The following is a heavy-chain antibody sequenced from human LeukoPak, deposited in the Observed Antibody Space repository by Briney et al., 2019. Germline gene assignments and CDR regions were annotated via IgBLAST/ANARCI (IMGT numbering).Heavy chain of an antibody. J-gene: IGHJ4*02. CDR2: MNPNSGNT. CDR3: AARRSGIAARRVYDY. Sequence: ASVKVSCKASGYTFTSYDINWVRQATGQGLEWMGWMNPNSGNTGYAQKFQGRVTITRNTSISTAYMELSSLRSEDTAVYYCAARRSGIAARRVYDYWGQGTLVTVSS. CDR1: GYTFTSYD. D-gene: IGHD6-6*01. V-gene: IGHV1-8*03.